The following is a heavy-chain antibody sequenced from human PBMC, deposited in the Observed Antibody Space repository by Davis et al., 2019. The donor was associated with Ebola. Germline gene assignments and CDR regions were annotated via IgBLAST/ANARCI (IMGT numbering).Heavy chain of an antibody. CDR2: ISTDVSST. CDR3: ARDRYSSSWLQGFDP. Sequence: PGGSLRLSCAASGFTFSRYWMHWVRQAPGKGLVWVSRISTDVSSTSYADSVKSRFTISRDNAKNTLYLQMNSLRAEDTAVYYCARDRYSSSWLQGFDPWGQGTLVTVSS. J-gene: IGHJ5*02. CDR1: GFTFSRYW. D-gene: IGHD6-13*01. V-gene: IGHV3-74*01.